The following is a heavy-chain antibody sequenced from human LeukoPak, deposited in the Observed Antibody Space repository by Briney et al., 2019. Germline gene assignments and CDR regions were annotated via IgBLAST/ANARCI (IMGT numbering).Heavy chain of an antibody. CDR2: ISSSGSTI. CDR3: ARAAASRDAFDI. Sequence: GGSLRLSCAASGFTFSSYEMHWVRQAPGKGLEWVSYISSSGSTIYYADSVKGRFTISRDNAKNSLYLQMNSLRAEDTAVYYCARAAASRDAFDIWGQGTMVTVSP. V-gene: IGHV3-48*03. J-gene: IGHJ3*02. CDR1: GFTFSSYE.